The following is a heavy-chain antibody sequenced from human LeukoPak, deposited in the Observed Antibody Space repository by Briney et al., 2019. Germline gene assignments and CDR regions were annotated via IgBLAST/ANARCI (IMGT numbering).Heavy chain of an antibody. V-gene: IGHV2-5*01. CDR3: ALDSEYSNYVGYFHH. CDR1: GFSLSTSGVG. D-gene: IGHD4-11*01. J-gene: IGHJ1*01. Sequence: SGPTLVKPTQTLTLTCTFSGFSLSTSGVGVGWIRQPPGKALEWLALIYWSDDKRYSPSLKNRLTITKDTSKNQVVLTMTNMDPVDTATYYCALDSEYSNYVGYFHHWGQGTLVTVSS. CDR2: IYWSDDK.